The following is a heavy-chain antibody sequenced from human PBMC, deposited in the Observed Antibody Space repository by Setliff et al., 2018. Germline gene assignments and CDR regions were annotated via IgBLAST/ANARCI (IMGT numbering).Heavy chain of an antibody. J-gene: IGHJ6*03. CDR2: INSYNGNT. D-gene: IGHD6-19*01. CDR3: ASEYGYSSSMDV. CDR1: GYSFSDYG. V-gene: IGHV1-18*04. Sequence: GASVKVSCKASGYSFSDYGISWVRQAPGQGLEWMGWINSYNGNTNYARKFQGRVTMTTDTSASTAHMELRSLTSDDTAVYYCASEYGYSSSMDVWGNGTTVTVS.